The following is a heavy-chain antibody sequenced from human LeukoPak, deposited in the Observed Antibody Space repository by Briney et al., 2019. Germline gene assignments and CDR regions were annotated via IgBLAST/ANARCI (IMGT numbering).Heavy chain of an antibody. Sequence: ASVKPSCKPSGHTFTGFYMHWERQAHGQGSEWMGWINTNSGGTNYAQKFQGRVTMTRDTSISTAYMELSRLRSDDTAVYYCARGAAMVTGLCAFDIWGQGTMVTVSS. CDR1: GHTFTGFY. D-gene: IGHD5-18*01. CDR2: INTNSGGT. J-gene: IGHJ3*02. V-gene: IGHV1-2*02. CDR3: ARGAAMVTGLCAFDI.